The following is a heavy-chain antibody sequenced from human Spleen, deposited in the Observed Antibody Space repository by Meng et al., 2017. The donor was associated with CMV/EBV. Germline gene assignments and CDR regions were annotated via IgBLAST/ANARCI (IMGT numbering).Heavy chain of an antibody. J-gene: IGHJ4*02. CDR3: VRGYYYGSGKFDY. CDR1: GFTFSSYW. Sequence: GGSLRLSCAASGFTFSSYWMSWVRQAPGKGLEWVANIKQDGSEKYYVDSVKGRFTFSRDNAKNSLYLQMDSLRAEDTAVYYCVRGYYYGSGKFDYWGQGTLVTVSS. V-gene: IGHV3-7*04. D-gene: IGHD3-10*01. CDR2: IKQDGSEK.